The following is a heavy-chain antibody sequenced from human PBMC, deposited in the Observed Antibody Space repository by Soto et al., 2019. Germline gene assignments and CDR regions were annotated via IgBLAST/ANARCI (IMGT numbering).Heavy chain of an antibody. CDR3: AKDLTNYDSSDHYFDF. CDR1: GFTFDDYA. V-gene: IGHV3-9*01. J-gene: IGHJ4*02. Sequence: EVQLVESGGGLVQPGRSLRLSCAASGFTFDDYAMHWVRQAPGKGLEWVSGISWNSGSVGYADSVKGRFTISRDNAKNSLYLQMNSLRAEDTAFYYCAKDLTNYDSSDHYFDFWGQGTLVTVSS. D-gene: IGHD3-22*01. CDR2: ISWNSGSV.